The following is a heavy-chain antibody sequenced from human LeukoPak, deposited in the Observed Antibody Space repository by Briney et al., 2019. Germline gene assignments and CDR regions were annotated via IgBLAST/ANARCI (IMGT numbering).Heavy chain of an antibody. D-gene: IGHD3-10*01. J-gene: IGHJ4*02. CDR2: INQDGSEK. CDR3: ARAGGETKLPFDY. Sequence: INQDGSEKYYVDSVKGRFTISRDNAKNSLYLQMNSLRAEDTAVYYCARAGGETKLPFDYWGQGTLVTVSS. V-gene: IGHV3-7*01.